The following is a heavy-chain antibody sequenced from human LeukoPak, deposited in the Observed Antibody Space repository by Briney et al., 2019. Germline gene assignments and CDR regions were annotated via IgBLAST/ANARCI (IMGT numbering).Heavy chain of an antibody. CDR3: ASSPSGYWWNFDC. J-gene: IGHJ4*02. CDR1: GDSMSSGGHY. CDR2: INYSGSA. Sequence: PSETLSLTCTVSGDSMSSGGHYWSWIRQHPGKGLEWIGYINYSGSAYYNPSLKSRVTISVDTTKNQFSLKLTSVTAADTAVYYCASSPSGYWWNFDCWGQGTLVTVSS. D-gene: IGHD3-22*01. V-gene: IGHV4-31*03.